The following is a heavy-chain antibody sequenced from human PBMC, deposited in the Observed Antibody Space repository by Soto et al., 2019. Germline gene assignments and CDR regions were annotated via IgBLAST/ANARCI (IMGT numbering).Heavy chain of an antibody. J-gene: IGHJ6*02. Sequence: ASVKVSCKASGYTFTSYGISWVRQAPGQGLEWMGWISAYNGNTNYAQKLQGRVTMTTDTSTSTAYMELRSLKTEDTAVYYCTTEIAVADTPYGMDVWGQGTTVTVSS. CDR2: ISAYNGNT. CDR1: GYTFTSYG. V-gene: IGHV1-18*01. D-gene: IGHD6-19*01. CDR3: TTEIAVADTPYGMDV.